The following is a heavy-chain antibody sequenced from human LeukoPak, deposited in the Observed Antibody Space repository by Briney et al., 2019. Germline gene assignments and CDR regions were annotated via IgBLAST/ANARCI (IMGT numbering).Heavy chain of an antibody. Sequence: SVKVSCKASGGTFSSYAISRVRQAPGQGLEWMGGIIPIFGTANYAQKFQGRVTITADESTSTAYMELSSLRSEDTAVYYCARDLATMVRGVIQNYGMDVWGKGTTVTVSS. CDR3: ARDLATMVRGVIQNYGMDV. D-gene: IGHD3-10*01. CDR2: IIPIFGTA. CDR1: GGTFSSYA. V-gene: IGHV1-69*01. J-gene: IGHJ6*04.